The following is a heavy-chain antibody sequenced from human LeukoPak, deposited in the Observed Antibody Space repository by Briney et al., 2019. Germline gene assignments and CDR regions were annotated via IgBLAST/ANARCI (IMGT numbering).Heavy chain of an antibody. D-gene: IGHD3-22*01. CDR3: ARDREVVSRDYYYYMDV. J-gene: IGHJ6*03. CDR2: IYTSGST. CDR1: GGSISSGSYY. V-gene: IGHV4-61*02. Sequence: SETLSLTCTVSGGSISSGSYYWSWIRQPAGKGLEWIGRIYTSGSTNYNPSLKSRVTISVDTSKNQFPLKLSSVTAADTAVYYCARDREVVSRDYYYYMDVWGKGTTVTVSS.